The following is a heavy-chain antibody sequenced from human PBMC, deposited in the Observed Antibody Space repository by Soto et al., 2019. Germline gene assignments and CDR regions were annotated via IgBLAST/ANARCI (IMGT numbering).Heavy chain of an antibody. J-gene: IGHJ6*02. CDR3: ARWDGYYYGSGSYYNHHYYYGMDV. CDR2: IYHSGST. D-gene: IGHD3-10*01. Sequence: SETLSLTCTVAGGSISSSNWWSWVRQPPGKGLEWIGEIYHSGSTNYNPSLKSRVTISVDKSKNQFSLKLSSVTAADTAVYYCARWDGYYYGSGSYYNHHYYYGMDVWGQGTTVTVSS. CDR1: GGSISSSNW. V-gene: IGHV4-4*02.